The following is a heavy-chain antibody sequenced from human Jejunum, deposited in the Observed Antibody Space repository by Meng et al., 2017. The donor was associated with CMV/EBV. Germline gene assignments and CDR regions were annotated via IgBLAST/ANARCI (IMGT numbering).Heavy chain of an antibody. Sequence: ITRTSYYWDWIRYSPGKGLEWIGTVYHDGTTYYNPSLKSRVTISIDSSKNQFSLSLTSVTAADTALYYCARALQVGVAGRGASGYWGQGTLVTVSS. D-gene: IGHD1-26*01. V-gene: IGHV4-39*01. CDR3: ARALQVGVAGRGASGY. J-gene: IGHJ4*02. CDR2: VYHDGTT. CDR1: ITRTSYY.